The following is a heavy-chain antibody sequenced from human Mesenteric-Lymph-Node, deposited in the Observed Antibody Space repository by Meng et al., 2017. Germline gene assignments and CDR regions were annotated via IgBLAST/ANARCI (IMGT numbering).Heavy chain of an antibody. CDR1: GGSFSGYY. CDR3: ARGGGNSWYIDY. CDR2: INHSGST. Sequence: QVQLQQCGAGLLKPSETLSLTCAVHGGSFSGYYWSWIRQPPGKGLVCIGEINHSGSTNYNPSLKSRVTISVDTSKNQFSLKLSSVTAADTAVYYCARGGGNSWYIDYWGQGTLVTVSS. J-gene: IGHJ4*02. V-gene: IGHV4-34*01. D-gene: IGHD6-13*01.